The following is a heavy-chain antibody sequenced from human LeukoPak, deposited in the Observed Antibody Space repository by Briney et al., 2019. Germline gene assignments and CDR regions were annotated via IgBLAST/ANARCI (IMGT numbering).Heavy chain of an antibody. CDR1: GGSISSYY. V-gene: IGHV4-59*01. D-gene: IGHD5-12*01. J-gene: IGHJ4*02. Sequence: SETLSLTCTVSGGSISSYYWSWIRQPPGKGLEWIGYIYYSGSTNYNPSLKSRVTISVDTSKNQFSLKLNSVTAADTAVYYCARSVLGATIMSFDYWGQGTLVTVSS. CDR3: ARSVLGATIMSFDY. CDR2: IYYSGST.